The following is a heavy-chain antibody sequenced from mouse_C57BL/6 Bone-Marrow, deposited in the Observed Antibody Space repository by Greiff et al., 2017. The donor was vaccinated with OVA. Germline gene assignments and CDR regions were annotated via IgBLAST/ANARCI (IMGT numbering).Heavy chain of an antibody. V-gene: IGHV5-6*02. CDR2: ISSGGSYT. J-gene: IGHJ3*01. CDR3: ARGGYSFAY. Sequence: EVKLVESGGDLVKPGGSLKLSCAASGFTFSSYGMSWVRQTPDKRLEWVATISSGGSYTYYPDSVKGRFTISRDNAKNTLYLQMSSLKSEDTAMYYCARGGYSFAYWGQGTLVTVSA. D-gene: IGHD2-3*01. CDR1: GFTFSSYG.